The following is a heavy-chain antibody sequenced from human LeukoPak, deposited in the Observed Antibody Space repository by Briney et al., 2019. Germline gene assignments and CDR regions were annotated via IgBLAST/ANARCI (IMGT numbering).Heavy chain of an antibody. CDR2: IYHSGST. Sequence: SETLSLTCTVSGYSISSGYYWGWIRQPPGKGLEWIGSIYHSGSTYYNPSLKSRVTISVDTSKNQFSLKLSSVTAADTAVYYCARAPLQAAAGTSFDYWGQGTLVTVSS. CDR1: GYSISSGYY. V-gene: IGHV4-38-2*02. CDR3: ARAPLQAAAGTSFDY. J-gene: IGHJ4*02. D-gene: IGHD6-13*01.